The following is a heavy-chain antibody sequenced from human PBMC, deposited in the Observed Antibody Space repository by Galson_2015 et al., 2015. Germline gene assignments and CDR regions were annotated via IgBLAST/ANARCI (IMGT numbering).Heavy chain of an antibody. CDR3: ARLIQGVIWFDP. Sequence: ETQSLTCTLSGGSIKTISYYWGWVRQPPGKGLEWIGSIYYSGTTYYTPSLKSRVTISVDTSKNQFSLNLTSVTAADTAVYYCARLIQGVIWFDPWGRGTLVTVSS. D-gene: IGHD3-10*01. CDR2: IYYSGTT. J-gene: IGHJ5*02. CDR1: GGSIKTISYY. V-gene: IGHV4-39*01.